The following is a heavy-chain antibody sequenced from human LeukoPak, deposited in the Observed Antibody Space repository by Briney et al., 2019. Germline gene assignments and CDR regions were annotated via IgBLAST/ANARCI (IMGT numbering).Heavy chain of an antibody. V-gene: IGHV3-30*02. D-gene: IGHD2-8*02. CDR3: AREGDWWKPFDF. Sequence: PGGSLRLPCVVSGFTFTSYGVHWVRQAPGKGLEWVAFIRHDGSYKDYADSVKGRFTISRDNSKNTLYLQMNSLRAEDTAVYYCAREGDWWKPFDFWGQGTLVTVSS. CDR1: GFTFTSYG. J-gene: IGHJ4*02. CDR2: IRHDGSYK.